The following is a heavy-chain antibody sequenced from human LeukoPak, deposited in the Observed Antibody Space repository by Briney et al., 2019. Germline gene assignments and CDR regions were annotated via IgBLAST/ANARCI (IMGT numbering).Heavy chain of an antibody. V-gene: IGHV4-34*01. CDR1: GGSFSGYY. D-gene: IGHD3-3*01. CDR2: INHSGST. CDR3: ARHFPDFWSDY. Sequence: SETLSLTCAVYGGSFSGYYWSWIRQPPGKGLEWIGEINHSGSTNYNPSLKSRVTISVDTSKNQFSLKLSSVTAADTAVYYCARHFPDFWSDYWGQGTLVTVSS. J-gene: IGHJ4*02.